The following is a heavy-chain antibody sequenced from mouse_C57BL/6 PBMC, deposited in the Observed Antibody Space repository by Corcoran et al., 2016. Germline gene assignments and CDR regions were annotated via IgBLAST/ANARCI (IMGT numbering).Heavy chain of an antibody. D-gene: IGHD1-1*01. V-gene: IGHV3-6*01. CDR3: AREATTVVAPGAMDY. Sequence: DVQLQESGPGLMKPSQTLSLTCSVNGYSITSGYYWNWIRQFPGNKLEWMGYISYDGSNNYNPSLKNRISITRDTSKNQFFLKLNSVTTEDTATYYCAREATTVVAPGAMDYWGQGTSVTVSS. CDR2: ISYDGSN. CDR1: GYSITSGYY. J-gene: IGHJ4*01.